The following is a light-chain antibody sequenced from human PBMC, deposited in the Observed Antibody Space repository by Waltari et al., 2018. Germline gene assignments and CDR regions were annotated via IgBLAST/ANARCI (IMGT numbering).Light chain of an antibody. CDR3: GQGTQWPPWT. V-gene: IGKV2-30*02. CDR2: KVC. Sequence: DAVMTQSPLSLPITPGQPASISCRSSQSLLHSDGNTYLSWYQHKPGQPPRVRIFKVCNRESGGPSRFRGRGAGTDFTLKISRVEAEDVGVYYCGQGTQWPPWTFGQGTKVEIK. CDR1: QSLLHSDGNTY. J-gene: IGKJ1*01.